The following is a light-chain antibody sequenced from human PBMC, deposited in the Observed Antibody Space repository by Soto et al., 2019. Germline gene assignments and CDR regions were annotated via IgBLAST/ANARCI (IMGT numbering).Light chain of an antibody. J-gene: IGKJ4*01. CDR2: DAS. Sequence: EIVLTQSPATLSLSPGERATLSCRASQSVGTYLAWYQQKPGQAPRLLIYDASNRATGIPARFSGSGSGTEFTLTISGLEPEDFAVYYCQQRTNWPPLTFGGGNKVEIK. CDR3: QQRTNWPPLT. CDR1: QSVGTY. V-gene: IGKV3-11*01.